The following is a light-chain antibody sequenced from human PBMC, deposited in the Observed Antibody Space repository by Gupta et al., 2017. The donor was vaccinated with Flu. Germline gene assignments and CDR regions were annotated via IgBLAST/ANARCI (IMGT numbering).Light chain of an antibody. Sequence: ERATLSCRASQSVSNNYLAWYQQKVGQAPRLLIYGASRRATGIPDRFSGSGSGTDFTLTISRLEPEDFAVYYCQHYGSSPGTFGQGTKLEIK. CDR1: QSVSNNY. CDR3: QHYGSSPGT. V-gene: IGKV3-20*01. J-gene: IGKJ2*01. CDR2: GAS.